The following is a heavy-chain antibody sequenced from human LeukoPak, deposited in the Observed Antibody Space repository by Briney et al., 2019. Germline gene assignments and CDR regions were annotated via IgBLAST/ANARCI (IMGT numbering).Heavy chain of an antibody. J-gene: IGHJ6*02. CDR2: IASDGSST. Sequence: GGSLRLSCSGSGFTFSIYAMNWVRHAPGKGLVWVSRIASDGSSTTYADSVKGRFTISRDNSKNTLYLQMNSLRAEDTAVYYCARDRSTVTTRYYGMDVWGQGTTVTVSS. V-gene: IGHV3-74*01. CDR3: ARDRSTVTTRYYGMDV. D-gene: IGHD4-17*01. CDR1: GFTFSIYA.